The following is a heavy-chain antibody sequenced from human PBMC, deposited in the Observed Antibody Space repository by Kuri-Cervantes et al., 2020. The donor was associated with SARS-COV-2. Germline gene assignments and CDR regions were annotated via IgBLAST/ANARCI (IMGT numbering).Heavy chain of an antibody. V-gene: IGHV4-34*01. D-gene: IGHD2-2*01. Sequence: SETLSLTCVVYSGSFSDYHWTWIRQPPGMGLEWIGDITQSGGANYNSSLKSRLTISVDTSKNQFSLKLSSVTAADTAVYYCARSRYCSSTSCYGYYYYYYGMDVWGQGTTVTVSS. CDR2: ITQSGGA. CDR1: SGSFSDYH. J-gene: IGHJ6*02. CDR3: ARSRYCSSTSCYGYYYYYYGMDV.